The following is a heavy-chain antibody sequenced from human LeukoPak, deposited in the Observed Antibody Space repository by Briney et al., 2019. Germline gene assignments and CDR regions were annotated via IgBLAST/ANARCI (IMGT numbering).Heavy chain of an antibody. V-gene: IGHV3-7*01. CDR1: GFTFSSYW. Sequence: GGSLRLSCAASGFTFSSYWMSWVRQAPGKGLEWVANIKQDGSEKYYVDSVKGRFTISRDNAKNSLYLQMNSLRAEDTAVYYCARGSGGFGELLYAFDIWGQGTMVTVSS. CDR3: ARGSGGFGELLYAFDI. D-gene: IGHD3-10*01. CDR2: IKQDGSEK. J-gene: IGHJ3*02.